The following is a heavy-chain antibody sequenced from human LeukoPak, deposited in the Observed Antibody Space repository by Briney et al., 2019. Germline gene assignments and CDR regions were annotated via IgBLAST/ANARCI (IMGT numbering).Heavy chain of an antibody. D-gene: IGHD2-15*01. CDR2: ISGSGYTT. J-gene: IGHJ5*02. Sequence: GGSLRLSCAASGFTFSSYAMNWVRQAPGRGLEWVSSISGSGYTTHYADSVQGRFTISRDNAKNSLYLQMNSLRAEDTALYYCTRGTGGSAWGQGTLVTVSS. CDR1: GFTFSSYA. V-gene: IGHV3-23*01. CDR3: TRGTGGSA.